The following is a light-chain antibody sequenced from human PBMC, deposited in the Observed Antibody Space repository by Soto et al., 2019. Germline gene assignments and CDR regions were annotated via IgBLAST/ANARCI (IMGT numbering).Light chain of an antibody. CDR2: KAS. CDR3: QHSNSYSEA. CDR1: QTISSW. J-gene: IGKJ1*01. V-gene: IGKV1-5*03. Sequence: DIQMTQSPSTLSGSVGDRVTITCRASQTISSWLAWYQQKPGKAPKLLIYKASTLKSGVPSRFSGSGSGTEFTLTISSLQPDDFATYYCQHSNSYSEAFGPGTKVELK.